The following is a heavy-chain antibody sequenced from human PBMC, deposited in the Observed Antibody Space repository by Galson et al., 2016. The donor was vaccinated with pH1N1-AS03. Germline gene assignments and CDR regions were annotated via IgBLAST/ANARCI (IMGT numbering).Heavy chain of an antibody. Sequence: SVKVSCKASGGTFSSYAISWVRQAPGQGLEWMGGIIAMFGTANYAQKVQGRVTITADKSTSTAYMELSSLRSEDTAVYYCARDANYDFWSGHAAFDIWGQGTMVTVSS. CDR3: ARDANYDFWSGHAAFDI. J-gene: IGHJ3*02. CDR2: IIAMFGTA. V-gene: IGHV1-69*06. CDR1: GGTFSSYA. D-gene: IGHD3-3*01.